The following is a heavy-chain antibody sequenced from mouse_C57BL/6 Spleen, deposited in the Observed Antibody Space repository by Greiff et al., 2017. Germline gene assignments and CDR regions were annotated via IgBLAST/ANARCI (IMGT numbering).Heavy chain of an antibody. V-gene: IGHV5-4*01. J-gene: IGHJ4*01. D-gene: IGHD1-1*01. CDR1: GFTFSSYA. CDR3: ARDRVAKCYGSSPYYAMDY. Sequence: EVQRVEPGGGLVKPGGSLKLSCAASGFTFSSYAMSWVRQIPEKGLEWVATISDGGSYTYYPDTVKGRFTFSRDNAKNTPYLQMSRLKSEDTAMYYCARDRVAKCYGSSPYYAMDYWGQGTSVTVSS. CDR2: ISDGGSYT.